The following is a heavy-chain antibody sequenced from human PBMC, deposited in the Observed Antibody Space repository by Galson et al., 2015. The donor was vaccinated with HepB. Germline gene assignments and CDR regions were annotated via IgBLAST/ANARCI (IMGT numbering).Heavy chain of an antibody. V-gene: IGHV3-30*18. CDR2: ISHDEKNK. Sequence: SLRLSCAASGFTFINYAMHWARQAPGKGLEWVAVISHDEKNKFYADSVKGRFTISRDDSRNTVYLQLNSLRPEDTAVYYCAKGCRSGTYYNAFDYWGQGTLVTVSS. D-gene: IGHD3-10*01. CDR3: AKGCRSGTYYNAFDY. CDR1: GFTFINYA. J-gene: IGHJ4*02.